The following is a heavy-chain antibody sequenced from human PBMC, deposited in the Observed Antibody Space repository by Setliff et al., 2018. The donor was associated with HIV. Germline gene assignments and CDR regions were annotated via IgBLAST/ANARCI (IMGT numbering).Heavy chain of an antibody. CDR3: AKELAASGLGYFDS. J-gene: IGHJ4*02. Sequence: TGGSLRLSCAASGFTFGSYAMHWVRQAPGKGLEWVAVISYDGSYKYYADSVKGRFTISRDNSKNTVYLQMNSLRAEDTAEYYCAKELAASGLGYFDSWGRGILVTVSS. D-gene: IGHD3-22*01. V-gene: IGHV3-30*04. CDR1: GFTFGSYA. CDR2: ISYDGSYK.